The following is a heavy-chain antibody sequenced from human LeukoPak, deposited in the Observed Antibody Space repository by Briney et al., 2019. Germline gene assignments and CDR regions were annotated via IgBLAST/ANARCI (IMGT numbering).Heavy chain of an antibody. CDR3: ARPKYYYDSSGRFDC. V-gene: IGHV3-74*01. J-gene: IGHJ4*02. D-gene: IGHD3-22*01. CDR1: GFTFSTYW. CDR2: INSDGSDT. Sequence: GGSLRLSCAGSGFTFSTYWMHWVRQAPGKGLVWVSRINSDGSDTRYADSVKGRFTISRDNAKSTLYLQMNSLRAEDTAVYYCARPKYYYDSSGRFDCWGQGTPVTVSS.